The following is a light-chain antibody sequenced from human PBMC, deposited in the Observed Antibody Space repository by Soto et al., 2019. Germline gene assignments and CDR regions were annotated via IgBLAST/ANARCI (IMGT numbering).Light chain of an antibody. CDR3: QRLNSYPIT. V-gene: IGKV1-9*01. J-gene: IGKJ5*01. Sequence: DIQLTQSPSFLSASVGDRVTITCRASQGLSSDLAWYQQKPGKAPKLLIYAASTLQSGVPSRFSGSGSGTEFTLTISSLHPADFATYYCQRLNSYPITFGQGTRREIK. CDR2: AAS. CDR1: QGLSSD.